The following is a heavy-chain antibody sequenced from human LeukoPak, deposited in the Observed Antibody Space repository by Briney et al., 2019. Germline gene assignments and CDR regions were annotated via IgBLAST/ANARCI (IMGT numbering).Heavy chain of an antibody. Sequence: GGSLRLSCAASGFTFSSYSMNWVRQSPGKGLEWISYIGISSGNTRYADSVKGRFTISGDKAKNSVYLQMNSLRVEDTAVYYCARDTKYAFDNWGQGTLVTVSS. J-gene: IGHJ4*02. CDR1: GFTFSSYS. CDR2: IGISSGNT. V-gene: IGHV3-48*01. D-gene: IGHD2-2*01. CDR3: ARDTKYAFDN.